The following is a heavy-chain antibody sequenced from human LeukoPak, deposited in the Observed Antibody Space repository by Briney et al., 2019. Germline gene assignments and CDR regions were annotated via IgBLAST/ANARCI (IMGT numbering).Heavy chain of an antibody. Sequence: ASVKVSCKASGGTFSSYAISWVRQAPGQGLEWMGGIIPIFGTANYAQKFQGRVTITADESTSTAYMELSSLRSEDTAVYYCARWRLGFGEVSGFDPWGQGTLVTVSS. V-gene: IGHV1-69*13. CDR2: IIPIFGTA. D-gene: IGHD3-10*01. J-gene: IGHJ5*02. CDR1: GGTFSSYA. CDR3: ARWRLGFGEVSGFDP.